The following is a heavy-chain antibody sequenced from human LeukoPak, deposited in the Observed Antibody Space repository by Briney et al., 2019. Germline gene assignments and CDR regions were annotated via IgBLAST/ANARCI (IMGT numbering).Heavy chain of an antibody. CDR2: ISYDGGNK. V-gene: IGHV3-30*04. CDR1: GFTFSSYP. Sequence: GGSQRLSCAASGFTFSSYPVHWVRQAPGKGLEWVALISYDGGNKFYAESVRGRFTISRDNSKNTVYLQMNSLRVEGTAVYYCARGVIYTDYADYFDYWGQGTRVTVSS. J-gene: IGHJ4*02. CDR3: ARGVIYTDYADYFDY. D-gene: IGHD4-17*01.